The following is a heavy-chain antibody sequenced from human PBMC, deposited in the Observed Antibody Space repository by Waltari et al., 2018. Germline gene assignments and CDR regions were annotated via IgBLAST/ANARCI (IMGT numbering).Heavy chain of an antibody. D-gene: IGHD6-6*01. CDR1: GFTFSSYA. Sequence: QVQLVESGGGVVQPGRSLRLSCPASGFTFSSYAFHWVRPAPGKGLEWVAVISYDGSNKYYADSVKGRFTISRDNSKNTLYLQMNSLRAEDTAVYYCARDGPDPTNIAARPGAFDIWGQGTMVTVSS. J-gene: IGHJ3*02. V-gene: IGHV3-30-3*01. CDR3: ARDGPDPTNIAARPGAFDI. CDR2: ISYDGSNK.